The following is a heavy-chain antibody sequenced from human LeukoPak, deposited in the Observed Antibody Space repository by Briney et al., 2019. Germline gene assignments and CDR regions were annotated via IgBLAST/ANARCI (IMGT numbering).Heavy chain of an antibody. V-gene: IGHV1-3*01. CDR3: ATAYDILSGVDY. D-gene: IGHD3-9*01. CDR1: GYTFTSYA. CDR2: INAGNGNT. Sequence: GALVKVSCKASGYTFTSYAMHWVRQAPGQRLEWMGWINAGNGNTKYSQKFQGRVTITRDTSASTAYMELSSLRSEDTAVYYCATAYDILSGVDYWGQGTLVTVSS. J-gene: IGHJ4*02.